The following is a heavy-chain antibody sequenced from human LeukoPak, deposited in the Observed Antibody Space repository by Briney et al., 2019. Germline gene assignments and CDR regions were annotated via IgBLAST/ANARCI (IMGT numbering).Heavy chain of an antibody. Sequence: SETLSLTCTVSGGFISSSSYYGGWSRQPPGKGLEWIGETNNSGSTNYNPSPKSRVTISVDTSKNQFSLKLSSVTAADTAVYYCARDVKVINYYYYGMDVWGQGTTVTVSS. V-gene: IGHV4-39*07. CDR3: ARDVKVINYYYYGMDV. J-gene: IGHJ6*02. CDR2: TNNSGST. CDR1: GGFISSSSYY. D-gene: IGHD2-21*01.